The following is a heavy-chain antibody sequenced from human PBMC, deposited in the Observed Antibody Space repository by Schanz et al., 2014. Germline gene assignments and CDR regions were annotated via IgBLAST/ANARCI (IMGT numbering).Heavy chain of an antibody. Sequence: EVQLVESGGGLIQPGGSLRLSCAVSGFSVSTNYMSWVRQAPGKGLEWVSSIYINSGSTNYADSVKGRFIISRDNAKNTLYLQMNSLRPEDTAVYYCAKDLPSDYYIAYWGQGTLVTVSS. CDR3: AKDLPSDYYIAY. V-gene: IGHV3-66*03. J-gene: IGHJ4*02. CDR2: IYINSGST. D-gene: IGHD3-22*01. CDR1: GFSVSTNY.